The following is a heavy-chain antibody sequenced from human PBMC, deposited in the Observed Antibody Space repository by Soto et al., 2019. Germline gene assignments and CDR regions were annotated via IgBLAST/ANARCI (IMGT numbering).Heavy chain of an antibody. CDR2: IYYSGST. V-gene: IGHV4-30-4*01. J-gene: IGHJ4*02. Sequence: PSETLSLTCTVSGGSISSGDYYWSWIRQPPGKGLEWIGYIYYSGSTYYNPSLKSRVTISVDTSKNQFSLKLSSVTAADTAVYYCARDRLGRIAADGTNITLGTLDWGQGTLVTVSS. D-gene: IGHD6-13*01. CDR3: ARDRLGRIAADGTNITLGTLD. CDR1: GGSISSGDYY.